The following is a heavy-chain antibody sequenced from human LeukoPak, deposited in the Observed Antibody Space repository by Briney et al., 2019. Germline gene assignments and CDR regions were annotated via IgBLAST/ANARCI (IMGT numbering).Heavy chain of an antibody. Sequence: PSETLALTCTVSGGSISGFSWSWIRQPPGQGLEWIGYIHSSGNTNYNPSLKSRVTISLDTSTNQFSLKLTSVTAADTAVYFCVRDSNGYDMNYFEYWGQGTLVTVSS. D-gene: IGHD3-9*01. CDR3: VRDSNGYDMNYFEY. V-gene: IGHV4-59*01. CDR1: GGSISGFS. J-gene: IGHJ4*02. CDR2: IHSSGNT.